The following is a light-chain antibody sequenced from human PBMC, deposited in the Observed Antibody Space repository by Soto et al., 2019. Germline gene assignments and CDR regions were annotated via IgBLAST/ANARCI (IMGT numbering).Light chain of an antibody. CDR2: DVS. CDR1: QNISSY. J-gene: IGKJ1*01. CDR3: QQRSNWPRT. V-gene: IGKV3-11*01. Sequence: IVLTQSPVTLSLSPGERATLSCRASQNISSYLIWYQQKPGQAPRLLMYDVSNRATGIPARFSGSGSGTDFTLTISSLGPEDLAVYYCQQRSNWPRTFGQGTKVDIK.